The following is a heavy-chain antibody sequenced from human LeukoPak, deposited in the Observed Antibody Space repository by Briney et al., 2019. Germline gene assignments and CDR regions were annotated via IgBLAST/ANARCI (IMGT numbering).Heavy chain of an antibody. CDR3: AKDTGIAVAGTVDY. J-gene: IGHJ4*02. V-gene: IGHV3-23*01. D-gene: IGHD6-19*01. CDR1: GFTFSSYA. CDR2: ISGSGGST. Sequence: GGSLRLSCAASGFTFSSYAMSWVRQAPGKGLEWVSAISGSGGSTYYADSVKGRFTISRDNSKNTLYLQMNSLRAEDTAVYYCAKDTGIAVAGTVDYWGQGTLVAVSS.